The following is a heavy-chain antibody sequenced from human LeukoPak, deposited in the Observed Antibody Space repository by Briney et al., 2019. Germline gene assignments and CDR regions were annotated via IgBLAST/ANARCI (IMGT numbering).Heavy chain of an antibody. CDR3: AKSSGGGGHDS. CDR1: GYSIGRGHY. Sequence: SDTLSLTCTVSGYSIGRGHYWAWIRQPPGKGLEWIGCVYHSGTYYKSSLTSRVTISMDTSKNQFSLKLTSVTAADSAFYYCAKSSGGGGHDSWGQGTLVTVSS. V-gene: IGHV4-38-2*02. CDR2: VYHSGT. D-gene: IGHD6-25*01. J-gene: IGHJ5*01.